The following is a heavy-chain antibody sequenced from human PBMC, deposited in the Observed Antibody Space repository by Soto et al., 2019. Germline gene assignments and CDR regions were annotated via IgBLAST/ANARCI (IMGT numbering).Heavy chain of an antibody. CDR1: GFTFSNYG. CDR3: ARDLPISTNCTRPVCYYYYGMDV. V-gene: IGHV3-33*01. Sequence: GGSLRLSCAASGFTFSNYGMHWVRQAPGKGLEWVAIIWYDGSNKYYADSVKGRFTISRDNSKNTLYLQMNSLRAEDTAVYYCARDLPISTNCTRPVCYYYYGMDVWGQGTTVTVSS. CDR2: IWYDGSNK. D-gene: IGHD2-2*01. J-gene: IGHJ6*02.